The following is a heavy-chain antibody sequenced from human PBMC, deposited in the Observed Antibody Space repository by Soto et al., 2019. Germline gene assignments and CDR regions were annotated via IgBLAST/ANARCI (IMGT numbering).Heavy chain of an antibody. Sequence: QVQLVQSGAELKKPGASVKVSCKASGYIFTSNGISWVRQAPGQGLEWLGWISVYNGNTNYAQSIQGRVTMTRDTSTNTAYMELRSLRSADTAVYYCARGGMKSFSVWFDPWGQGTLVIVSS. CDR1: GYIFTSNG. D-gene: IGHD6-13*01. CDR2: ISVYNGNT. V-gene: IGHV1-18*01. J-gene: IGHJ5*02. CDR3: ARGGMKSFSVWFDP.